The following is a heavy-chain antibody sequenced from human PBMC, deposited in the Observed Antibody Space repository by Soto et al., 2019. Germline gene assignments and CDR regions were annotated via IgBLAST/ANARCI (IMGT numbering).Heavy chain of an antibody. V-gene: IGHV1-69*02. J-gene: IGHJ5*02. Sequence: SVKVSCKASGGTFSSYTISWVRQAPGQGLEWMGRIIPILGIANYAQKFQGRVTITADTSTSTAYMELRSLRSDDTAVYYCARGGDYYGSRWVDPWGQGTLVTVSS. D-gene: IGHD3-10*01. CDR2: IIPILGIA. CDR3: ARGGDYYGSRWVDP. CDR1: GGTFSSYT.